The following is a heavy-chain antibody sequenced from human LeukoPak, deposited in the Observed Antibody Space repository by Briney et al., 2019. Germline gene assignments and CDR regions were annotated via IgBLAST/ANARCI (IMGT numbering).Heavy chain of an antibody. CDR3: ARDRKKYGMDV. J-gene: IGHJ6*02. V-gene: IGHV3-23*01. CDR2: VSGSGGST. CDR1: GFTFSTYA. Sequence: GGYLRLSCAASGFTFSTYAMSWVRQAPGKGLEWVSAVSGSGGSTYYADPVEGRFTISRDNSKNTLHLQMNSLRAEDTAVYYCARDRKKYGMDVWGQGTTVTVSS.